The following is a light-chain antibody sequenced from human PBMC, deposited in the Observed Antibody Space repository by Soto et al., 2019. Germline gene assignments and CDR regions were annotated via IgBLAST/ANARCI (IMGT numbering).Light chain of an antibody. Sequence: IVLTQSPGTLSLSPGERATLSCRASQSISSRYLVWNQQKPGQAPRLLIYDVSTRATGIPDRFSGSGSGTDFTLTISRLEPEDFAVYYCQHYGSSPRWTFGQGTKVDIK. CDR3: QHYGSSPRWT. CDR2: DVS. J-gene: IGKJ1*01. CDR1: QSISSRY. V-gene: IGKV3-20*01.